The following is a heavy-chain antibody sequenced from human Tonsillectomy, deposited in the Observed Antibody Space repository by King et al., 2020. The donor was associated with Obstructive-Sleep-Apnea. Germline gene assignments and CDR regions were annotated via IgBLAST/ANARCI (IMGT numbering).Heavy chain of an antibody. J-gene: IGHJ4*02. CDR3: ASTQVGTTPSYFDY. V-gene: IGHV5-10-1*01. Sequence: EVQLVESGAEVKKPGESLRISCKGYGYSFTSYWISWVRQMPGKGLEWRGRIDPSDSYTNYSPSFQGHGTISADKSISTAYLQWSSLKASDTAMYYCASTQVGTTPSYFDYWGQGTLVTVFS. CDR2: IDPSDSYT. CDR1: GYSFTSYW. D-gene: IGHD1-26*01.